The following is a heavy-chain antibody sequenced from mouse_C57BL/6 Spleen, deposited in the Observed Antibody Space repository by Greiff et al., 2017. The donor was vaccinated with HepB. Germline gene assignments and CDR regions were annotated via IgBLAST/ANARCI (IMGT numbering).Heavy chain of an antibody. CDR3: AATMVTTAFYAMDY. CDR2: IWSGGST. CDR1: GFSFTSYG. V-gene: IGHV2-2*01. D-gene: IGHD2-2*01. J-gene: IGHJ4*01. Sequence: QVQLQQSGPGLVQPSQRLSITCTVSGFSFTSYGVHWVRQSPGKGLEWLGVIWSGGSTDYNAAFISRLSISKDNSKSQVFFKMNSLQADDTAIYYCAATMVTTAFYAMDYWGQGTSVTVSS.